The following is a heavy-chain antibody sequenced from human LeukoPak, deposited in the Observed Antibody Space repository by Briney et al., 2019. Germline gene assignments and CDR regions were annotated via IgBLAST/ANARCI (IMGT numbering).Heavy chain of an antibody. J-gene: IGHJ4*02. Sequence: GGSLRLSCAASGFTFSSYAMSWVRQAPGKGLEWVSAISGSGGSIYYADSVKGRFTISRDNSKNTLYLQMNSLRAEDTAVYYCAKGINWNYYFDYWGQGTLVTVSS. CDR3: AKGINWNYYFDY. CDR2: ISGSGGSI. D-gene: IGHD1-7*01. CDR1: GFTFSSYA. V-gene: IGHV3-23*01.